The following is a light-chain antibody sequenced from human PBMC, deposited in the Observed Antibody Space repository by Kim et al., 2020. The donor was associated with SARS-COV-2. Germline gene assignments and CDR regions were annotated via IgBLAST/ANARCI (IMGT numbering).Light chain of an antibody. CDR1: QSVDSY. CDR2: DAS. J-gene: IGKJ4*01. CDR3: QQRRNWPPVS. V-gene: IGKV3-11*01. Sequence: EVVLTQSPATLSLSPGERATLSCRASQSVDSYLAWYQQKPGQAPRLLIYDASNRATGIPARFSGSGSGTDFTLTIRSLEPEDSAIYYCQQRRNWPPVSFGGGTKVDIK.